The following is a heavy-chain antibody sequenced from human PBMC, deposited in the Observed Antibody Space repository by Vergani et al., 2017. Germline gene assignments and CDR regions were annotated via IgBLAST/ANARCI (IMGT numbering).Heavy chain of an antibody. J-gene: IGHJ3*02. CDR1: GYTFTSYA. CDR3: ARVQDIVVVVASGAFDI. D-gene: IGHD2-15*01. CDR2: INAGNGNT. Sequence: QVQLVQSGAEVKKPGASVKVSCRASGYTFTSYAMHWVRQAPGQRLEWMGWINAGNGNTKYSQKFQGRVTITRDTSASTAYMELSSLRSEDTSVYYCARVQDIVVVVASGAFDIWGQGTMVTVSS. V-gene: IGHV1-3*01.